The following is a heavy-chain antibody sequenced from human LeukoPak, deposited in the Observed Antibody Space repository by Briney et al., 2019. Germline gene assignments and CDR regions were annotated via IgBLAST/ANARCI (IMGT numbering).Heavy chain of an antibody. CDR1: GGSFSGYY. CDR3: AREVPLGAIF. CDR2: INHSGST. Sequence: SEALSLTCAVYGGSFSGYYWSWIRQPPGKGLGWIGEINHSGSTNYNPSLKSRVTISVDTSKNQFSLKLSSVTAADTAVYYCAREVPLGAIFWSQGTLVTVSS. V-gene: IGHV4-34*01. D-gene: IGHD3-9*01. J-gene: IGHJ4*02.